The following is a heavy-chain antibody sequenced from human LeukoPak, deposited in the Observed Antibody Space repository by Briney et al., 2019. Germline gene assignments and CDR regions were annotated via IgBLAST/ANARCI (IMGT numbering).Heavy chain of an antibody. D-gene: IGHD6-19*01. V-gene: IGHV3-74*01. J-gene: IGHJ5*02. CDR3: ARDPGGWDNNWFDP. Sequence: GGSLRLSCAASGFTFSSYWMHWVRHAPGKGLVWVSRINSDGSSTSYADSVKGRFTISRDNAKNTLYLQMNSLRAEDTAVYYCARDPGGWDNNWFDPWGQGTLVTVSS. CDR2: INSDGSST. CDR1: GFTFSSYW.